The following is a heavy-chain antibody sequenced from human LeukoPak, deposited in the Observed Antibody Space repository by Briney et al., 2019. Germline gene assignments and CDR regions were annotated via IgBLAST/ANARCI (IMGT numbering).Heavy chain of an antibody. J-gene: IGHJ3*02. CDR1: GFTFRDYA. Sequence: PGGSLRLSCAASGFTFRDYAMNWVRQAPGKGLEWVSAISNSDFSTYYVDSVKGRFTISRDNSKNTLYLQMNSLRADDTAIYYCAKAYYDSDAFDIWGQGTMVTVSS. D-gene: IGHD3-3*01. V-gene: IGHV3-23*01. CDR2: ISNSDFST. CDR3: AKAYYDSDAFDI.